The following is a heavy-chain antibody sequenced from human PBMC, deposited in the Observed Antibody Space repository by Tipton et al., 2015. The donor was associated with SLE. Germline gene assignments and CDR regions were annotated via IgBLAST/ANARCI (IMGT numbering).Heavy chain of an antibody. V-gene: IGHV4-31*02. CDR2: IYYSGST. CDR1: PGSMNSHDDY. CDR3: ARDTSFDH. D-gene: IGHD2/OR15-2a*01. J-gene: IGHJ4*02. Sequence: QLVQSGPEVKPSETLSLNCSVSPGSMNSHDDYWSWIRQHPGKGLEWIGFIYYSGSTYYNPSLKSRAIISGDTTKNRFSLKLTSVTAADTAVYYCARDTSFDHWGQGTLVTVSS.